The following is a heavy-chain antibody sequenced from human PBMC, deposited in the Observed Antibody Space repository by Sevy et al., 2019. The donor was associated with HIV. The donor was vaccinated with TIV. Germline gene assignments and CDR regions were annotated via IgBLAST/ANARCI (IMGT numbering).Heavy chain of an antibody. Sequence: GGSLRLSCAASGFAFSDYSMSWIRQAPGKGLEWVGSLSFGCGTINYADSVKSRVTISRDTSKNSFYLQMDNLRVEDTAVYYCARGGCTRPHDYWGQGTRVTVSS. CDR3: ARGGCTRPHDY. CDR2: LSFGCGTI. J-gene: IGHJ4*02. D-gene: IGHD2-8*01. V-gene: IGHV3-23*01. CDR1: GFAFSDYS.